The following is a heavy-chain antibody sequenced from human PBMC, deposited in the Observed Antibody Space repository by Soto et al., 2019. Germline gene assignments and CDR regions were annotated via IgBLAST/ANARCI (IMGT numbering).Heavy chain of an antibody. CDR3: TRETTRHDYGADY. J-gene: IGHJ4*02. CDR2: INHSGST. Sequence: SETLSLTCAVYGGSFSGYYWSWIRQPPGKGLEWIGEINHSGSTNYNPSLKSRVTISVDTSKNQFSLKLSSVTAADTAVYYCTRETTRHDYGADYWGQGTLVTVSS. V-gene: IGHV4-34*01. D-gene: IGHD4-17*01. CDR1: GGSFSGYY.